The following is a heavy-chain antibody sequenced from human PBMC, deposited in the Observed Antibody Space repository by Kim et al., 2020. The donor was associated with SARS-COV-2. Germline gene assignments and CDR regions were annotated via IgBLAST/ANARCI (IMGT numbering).Heavy chain of an antibody. CDR3: ARDTPYYYYGMDV. CDR1: GGSISSGGYY. CDR2: IYYSGST. J-gene: IGHJ6*02. Sequence: SETLSLTCTVSGGSISSGGYYWSWIRQHPGKGLEWIGYIYYSGSTYYNPSLKSRVTISVDTSKNQFSLKLSSVTAADTAVYYCARDTPYYYYGMDVWGQGTTVTVSS. V-gene: IGHV4-31*03.